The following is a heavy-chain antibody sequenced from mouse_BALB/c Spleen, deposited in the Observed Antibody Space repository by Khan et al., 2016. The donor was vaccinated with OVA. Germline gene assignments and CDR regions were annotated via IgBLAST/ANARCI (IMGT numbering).Heavy chain of an antibody. CDR2: ISPASGDT. Sequence: QVQLKESGAELARPGASVKLSCKASGYTFTDYYINWVKQRTGQGLEWIGEISPASGDTYYNEKFKGKATLTADKSSTTAYMQLSSLTSEASAVYVCARRNYFGYTFAYWGQGTLVTVSA. V-gene: IGHV1-77*01. J-gene: IGHJ3*01. D-gene: IGHD1-2*01. CDR1: GYTFTDYY. CDR3: ARRNYFGYTFAY.